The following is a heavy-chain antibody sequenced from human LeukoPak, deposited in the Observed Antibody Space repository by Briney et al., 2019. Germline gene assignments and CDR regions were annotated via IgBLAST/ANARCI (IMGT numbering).Heavy chain of an antibody. J-gene: IGHJ4*02. CDR3: ARERSYSGYDVIDY. CDR2: ISYGGSNK. V-gene: IGHV3-30*01. CDR1: GFTFSSYA. D-gene: IGHD5-12*01. Sequence: PGGSLRLSCAASGFTFSSYAMHWVRQAPGKGLEWVAVISYGGSNKYYADSVKGRFTISRDNSKNTLYLQMNSLRAEDTAVYYCARERSYSGYDVIDYWGQGTLVTVSS.